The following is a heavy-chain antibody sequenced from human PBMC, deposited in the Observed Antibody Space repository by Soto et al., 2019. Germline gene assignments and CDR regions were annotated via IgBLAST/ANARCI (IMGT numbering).Heavy chain of an antibody. V-gene: IGHV5-51*01. Sequence: PGESLKISCKGSGYSFTSYWIGWVRQMPGKGLEWMGIIYPGDSDAYYNPSLKSRVTISVDTSKNQFSLKLSSVTAADTAVYYCASLTMIATVDVWGQGTTVTVSS. D-gene: IGHD3-22*01. CDR3: ASLTMIATVDV. CDR2: IYPGDSDA. CDR1: GYSFTSYW. J-gene: IGHJ6*02.